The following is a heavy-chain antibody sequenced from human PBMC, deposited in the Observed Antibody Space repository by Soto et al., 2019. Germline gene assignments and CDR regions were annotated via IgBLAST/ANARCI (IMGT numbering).Heavy chain of an antibody. V-gene: IGHV3-30*18. CDR2: LSYDGSNK. CDR1: GFTFSTYG. CDR3: AKIIRGYGSGYDY. D-gene: IGHD3-10*01. J-gene: IGHJ4*02. Sequence: QVQLVESGGGVVQSGRSLRLSCAASGFTFSTYGMHWVRQAPCKGLEWVAVLSYDGSNKYYADSVKGRFTISRDNSKDMLFLQMASLSAEDTAVYYCAKIIRGYGSGYDYWGQGTLVTVSP.